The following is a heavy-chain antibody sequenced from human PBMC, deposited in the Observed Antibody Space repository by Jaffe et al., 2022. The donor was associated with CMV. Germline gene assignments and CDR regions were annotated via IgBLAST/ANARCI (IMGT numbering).Heavy chain of an antibody. Sequence: EVQLVESGGGLVKPGGSLRLSCAASGFTFSSYSMNWVRQAPGKGLEWVSSISSSSSYIYYADSVKGRFTISRDNAKNSLYLQMNSLRAEDTAVYYCASQGTAFIPGYDILTGYVDYWGQGTLVTVSS. D-gene: IGHD3-9*01. J-gene: IGHJ4*02. CDR1: GFTFSSYS. CDR2: ISSSSSYI. V-gene: IGHV3-21*01. CDR3: ASQGTAFIPGYDILTGYVDY.